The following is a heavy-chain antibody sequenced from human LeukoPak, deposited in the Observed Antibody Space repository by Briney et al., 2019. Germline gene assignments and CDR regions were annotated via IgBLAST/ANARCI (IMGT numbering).Heavy chain of an antibody. V-gene: IGHV3-48*03. CDR1: GFXFSSYE. CDR3: ASSLYYYYGMDV. Sequence: GGSLRLSCAASGFXFSSYEMNWVRQAPGKGLEWVSYISSSGNTIYYADSVKGRFTISRDNAKNSLYLQMNSLRAEDTAVYYCASSLYYYYGMDVWGQGTTVTVSS. J-gene: IGHJ6*02. CDR2: ISSSGNTI.